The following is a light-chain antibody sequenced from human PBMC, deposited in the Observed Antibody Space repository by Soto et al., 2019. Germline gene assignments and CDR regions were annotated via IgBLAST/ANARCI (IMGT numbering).Light chain of an antibody. CDR1: SSDVGTYNL. V-gene: IGLV2-23*02. CDR2: EVS. Sequence: QSALTQPASVSGSPGQAFTISCTGTSSDVGTYNLVSWYQHHPGKAPKLMIYEVSKRPSGTSNRFSGSKSGNTASLTIIGLQAEDEADYYCCSYAGSSTFEFGGGTKLTVL. CDR3: CSYAGSSTFE. J-gene: IGLJ2*01.